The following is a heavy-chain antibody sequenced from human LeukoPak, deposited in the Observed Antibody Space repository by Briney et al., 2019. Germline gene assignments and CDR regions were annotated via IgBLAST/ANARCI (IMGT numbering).Heavy chain of an antibody. V-gene: IGHV6-1*01. CDR2: TYYRSKWYN. CDR3: ARALEKVRGVLRGDAFDI. D-gene: IGHD3-10*01. CDR1: GDSVSSNSAA. J-gene: IGHJ3*02. Sequence: SETLSLTCAISGDSVSSNSAAWNWIRQSPSRGLEWLGRTYYRSKWYNDYAVSVKSRITINPDTSKNQFSLQLNSVTPEDTAVYYCARALEKVRGVLRGDAFDIWGQGTMVTVSS.